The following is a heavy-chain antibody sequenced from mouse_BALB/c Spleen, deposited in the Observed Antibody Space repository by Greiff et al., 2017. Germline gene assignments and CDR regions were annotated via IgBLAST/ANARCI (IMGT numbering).Heavy chain of an antibody. D-gene: IGHD2-10*02. V-gene: IGHV1-77*01. Sequence: VQLQQSGPELVKPGASVKMSCKASGYTFTDYVISWVKQRTGQGLEWIGEIYPGSGSTYYNEKFKGKATLTADKSSNTAYMQLSSLTSEDSAVYFCARSGYGNAMDYWGQGTSVTVSS. J-gene: IGHJ4*01. CDR1: GYTFTDYV. CDR2: IYPGSGST. CDR3: ARSGYGNAMDY.